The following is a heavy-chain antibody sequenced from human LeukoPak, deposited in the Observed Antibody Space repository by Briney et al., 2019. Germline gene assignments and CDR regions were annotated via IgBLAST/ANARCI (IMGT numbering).Heavy chain of an antibody. CDR3: AKNYRHSSSCLYFDY. CDR2: IRNHGSKK. CDR1: GFTFSSYG. D-gene: IGHD6-6*01. Sequence: GESLRLSCAASGFTFSSYGMHWVRQAPGKGLEWVAFIRNHGSKKYYADSVKGRFTISRDNSKNTLCLQMNSLRAEDTAVYYCAKNYRHSSSCLYFDYWGQGTLVTVS. V-gene: IGHV3-30*02. J-gene: IGHJ4*02.